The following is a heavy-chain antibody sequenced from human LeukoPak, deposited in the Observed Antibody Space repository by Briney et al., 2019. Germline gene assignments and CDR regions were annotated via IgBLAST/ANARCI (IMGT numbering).Heavy chain of an antibody. CDR3: TRDGEGLLD. Sequence: PGGSLRLSCAASGFTFSSYAMSGARQASGKGLEWISYISSTGSYTNYAGSVKGRFTISRDNAKNSLYLQMNSLRAEDTSVYYCTRDGEGLLDWGQGTLVTVSS. J-gene: IGHJ4*02. CDR1: GFTFSSYA. V-gene: IGHV3-21*05. D-gene: IGHD3-10*01. CDR2: ISSTGSYT.